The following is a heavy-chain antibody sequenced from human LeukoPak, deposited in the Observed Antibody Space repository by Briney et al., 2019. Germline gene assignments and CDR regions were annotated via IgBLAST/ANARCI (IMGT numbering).Heavy chain of an antibody. D-gene: IGHD1-7*01. CDR2: ISAYNGNT. V-gene: IGHV1-18*04. CDR1: GYTFTGYY. CDR3: ARVTYNWNSYLDY. Sequence: ASVKVSCKASGYTFTGYYMHWVRQAPGQGLEWMGWISAYNGNTNYAQKLQGRVTMTTDTSTSTAYMELRSLRSDDTAVYYCARVTYNWNSYLDYWGQGTLVTVSS. J-gene: IGHJ4*02.